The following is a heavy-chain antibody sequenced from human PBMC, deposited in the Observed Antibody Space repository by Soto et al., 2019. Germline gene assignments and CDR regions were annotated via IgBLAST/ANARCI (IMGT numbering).Heavy chain of an antibody. CDR3: ARLRIATNNYKWFDP. D-gene: IGHD2-21*01. Sequence: SETLSLTCIVSGAALNSGNYYWIWIRQVPGKGLEWIGHIYVTGAVDYNPSLRDRITISQDTSERQFSLNLRLVTAADTAVYYCARLRIATNNYKWFDPWGQGTLVTVSS. J-gene: IGHJ5*02. CDR2: IYVTGAV. V-gene: IGHV4-31*03. CDR1: GAALNSGNYY.